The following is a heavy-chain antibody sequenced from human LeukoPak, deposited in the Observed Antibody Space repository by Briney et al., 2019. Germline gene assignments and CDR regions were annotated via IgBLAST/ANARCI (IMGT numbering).Heavy chain of an antibody. CDR3: AKENSYYYYYYMDV. D-gene: IGHD1-7*01. Sequence: TGGSLRLSCAASGFTFNSHRVNWVRQAPGKGLEWVSAISGSGGSTYYADSVKGRFTISRDNSKNTLYLQMNSLRAEDTAVYYCAKENSYYYYYYMDVWGKGTMVTISS. CDR1: GFTFNSHR. J-gene: IGHJ6*03. V-gene: IGHV3-23*01. CDR2: ISGSGGST.